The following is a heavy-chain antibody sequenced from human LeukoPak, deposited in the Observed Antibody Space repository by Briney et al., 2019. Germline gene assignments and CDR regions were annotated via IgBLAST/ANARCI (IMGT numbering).Heavy chain of an antibody. V-gene: IGHV3-21*01. CDR3: ARGSGVQVWSSLDY. D-gene: IGHD5-18*01. CDR2: ISSSGSYI. CDR1: GFTFSSYS. J-gene: IGHJ4*02. Sequence: GSPRVSCAASGFTFSSYSVNWVRQAPGKGLAWVSSISSSGSYIYYADSVKGRFTFSRDNAKNSLYLQMNSLRAEDTAVYYCARGSGVQVWSSLDYWGQGTLVADSS.